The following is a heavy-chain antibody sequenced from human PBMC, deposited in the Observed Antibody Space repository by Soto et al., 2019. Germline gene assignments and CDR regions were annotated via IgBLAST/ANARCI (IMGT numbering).Heavy chain of an antibody. CDR1: GGSFSGYY. D-gene: IGHD3-10*01. V-gene: IGHV4-34*01. J-gene: IGHJ3*02. Sequence: SETLSLTCAVYGGSFSGYYWSWIRQPPGKGLEWIGEINHSGSTNYNPSLKSRVTISVDTSKNQFSLKLSSVTAADTAVYYCARGSPRGSQLGSGRAFDIWGQGTMVTVSS. CDR3: ARGSPRGSQLGSGRAFDI. CDR2: INHSGST.